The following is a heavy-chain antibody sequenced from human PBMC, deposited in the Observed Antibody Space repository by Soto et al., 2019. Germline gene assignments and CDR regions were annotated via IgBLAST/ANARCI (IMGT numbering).Heavy chain of an antibody. CDR3: ARSIVVVTALDY. V-gene: IGHV1-3*05. CDR1: GYTFTSYA. CDR2: INAGNGNT. Sequence: QVQLVQSGAEEKKPGASVKVSCKASGYTFTSYAMHWVRQAPGQRLEWMGWINAGNGNTKYSQKFQGRVTITRDTTRSTAYLGLSSLKSEDTAVYYCARSIVVVTALDYWGQGTLVTVSS. J-gene: IGHJ4*02. D-gene: IGHD2-21*02.